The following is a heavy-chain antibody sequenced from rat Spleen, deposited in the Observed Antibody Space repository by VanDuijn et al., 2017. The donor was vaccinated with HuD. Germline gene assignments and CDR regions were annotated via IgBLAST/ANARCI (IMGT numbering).Heavy chain of an antibody. CDR1: GFSLTSNS. V-gene: IGHV2-32*01. J-gene: IGHJ2*01. CDR3: VRDGGFDY. CDR2: MWTDGDT. Sequence: QVQLKESGPGLVQPSQTLSLTCTVSGFSLTSNSVSWVRQPPGKGLEWMGLMWTDGDTSYNSALKSRLSISRDTSRSQVFLKMSGLQTEDTATYYCVRDGGFDYWGQGVMVTVSS.